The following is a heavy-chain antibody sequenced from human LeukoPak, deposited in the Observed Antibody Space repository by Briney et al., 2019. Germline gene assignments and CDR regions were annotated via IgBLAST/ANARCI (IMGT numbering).Heavy chain of an antibody. CDR3: ARSYDFWSQLLT. D-gene: IGHD3-3*01. J-gene: IGHJ3*01. Sequence: SETLSLTCTVSGGSISSYYWSWIRQPPGKGLEWIGYIYYSGSTNYNPSLKSRVTISVDTSKNQFSLKLSSVTAADTAVYYCARSYDFWSQLLTWGQGTMVTVSS. CDR1: GGSISSYY. CDR2: IYYSGST. V-gene: IGHV4-59*01.